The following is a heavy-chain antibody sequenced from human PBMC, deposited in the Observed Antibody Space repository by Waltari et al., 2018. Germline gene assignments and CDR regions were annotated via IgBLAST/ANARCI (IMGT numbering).Heavy chain of an antibody. Sequence: VQLQESGPGLVKPSETLSLTCSVSGDSIGTHYWTWVRQPAGKGLQWIGRFSARGGAKYNPALKSRVIISLDASRNHCSLKLASVTAADTALYYCARDTSKVGAKGQGALDVWGQGIVVTVSS. J-gene: IGHJ3*01. CDR1: GDSIGTHY. V-gene: IGHV4-4*07. CDR3: ARDTSKVGAKGQGALDV. CDR2: FSARGGA. D-gene: IGHD1-26*01.